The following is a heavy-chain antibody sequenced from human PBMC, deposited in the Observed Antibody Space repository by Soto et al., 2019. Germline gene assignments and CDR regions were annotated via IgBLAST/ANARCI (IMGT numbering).Heavy chain of an antibody. CDR3: AARGGYSSGWPTYYYYYGMDV. CDR1: GFTFTSSA. J-gene: IGHJ6*02. V-gene: IGHV1-58*01. D-gene: IGHD6-19*01. Sequence: GASVKVSGKASGFTFTSSAVQWVRQARGQRLAWIASIVVGSGNTNYAQKFQERVAITRDMSTSTPYMELSSLRSEDTAVYYCAARGGYSSGWPTYYYYYGMDVWGQGATVTVSS. CDR2: IVVGSGNT.